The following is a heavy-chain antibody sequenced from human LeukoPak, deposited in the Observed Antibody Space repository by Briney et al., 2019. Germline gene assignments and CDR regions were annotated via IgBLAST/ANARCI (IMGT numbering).Heavy chain of an antibody. CDR2: IDISGDST. J-gene: IGHJ4*02. D-gene: IGHD4/OR15-4a*01. CDR1: GFTFSSHA. CDR3: ANEIRPNDY. Sequence: PGGSLRLSCVVSGFTFSSHAMCWVRQAPGRRLEWVSSIDISGDSTSYADSVKGRFTISRDNSKNTLLLQMDSLRAEDSAIYYCANEIRPNDYWGQGTLVTVSS. V-gene: IGHV3-23*05.